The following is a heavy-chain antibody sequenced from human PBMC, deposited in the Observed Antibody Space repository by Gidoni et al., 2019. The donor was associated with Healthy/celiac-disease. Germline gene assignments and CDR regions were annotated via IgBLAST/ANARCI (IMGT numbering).Heavy chain of an antibody. CDR2: IYYSGST. CDR3: ARTRKLEPSVLGRYYYYYYGMDV. Sequence: QVQLQESGPGLVKPSQTLSLTCSVSGGSISSGGYYWSWIRQHPGKGLEWIGYIYYSGSTYYNPSLKSRVTISVDTSKNQFSLKLSSVTAADTAVYYCARTRKLEPSVLGRYYYYYYGMDVWGQGTTVTVSS. J-gene: IGHJ6*02. CDR1: GGSISSGGYY. V-gene: IGHV4-31*03. D-gene: IGHD1-1*01.